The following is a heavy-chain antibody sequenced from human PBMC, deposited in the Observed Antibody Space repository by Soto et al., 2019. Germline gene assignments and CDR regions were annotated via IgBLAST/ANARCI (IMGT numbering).Heavy chain of an antibody. J-gene: IGHJ6*03. D-gene: IGHD3-10*01. CDR1: GYTLTELS. Sequence: ASVKVSCKVSGYTLTELSMHWVRQAPGKGLEWMGGFDPEDGETIYAQKFQGRVTTTEDTSTDTAYMELSSLRSEDTAVYYCATGKRFGDIDYYYYMDVWGKGTTVTVSS. V-gene: IGHV1-24*01. CDR3: ATGKRFGDIDYYYYMDV. CDR2: FDPEDGET.